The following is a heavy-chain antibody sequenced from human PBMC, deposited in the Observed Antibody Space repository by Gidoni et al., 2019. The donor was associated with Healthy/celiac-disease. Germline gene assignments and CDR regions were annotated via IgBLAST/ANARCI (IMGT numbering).Heavy chain of an antibody. J-gene: IGHJ3*02. CDR1: GFTFSDYY. V-gene: IGHV3-11*01. Sequence: QVQLVESGGGLVKPGGSLRLSCAASGFTFSDYYMSWIRQAPGKGLEWVSDISSSGRTIYYAESVKGRFTISRDNAKNSLYLQMNSLRAEDTAVYYCASPYYYDSSGTIGAFDIWGQGTMVTVSS. CDR2: ISSSGRTI. CDR3: ASPYYYDSSGTIGAFDI. D-gene: IGHD3-22*01.